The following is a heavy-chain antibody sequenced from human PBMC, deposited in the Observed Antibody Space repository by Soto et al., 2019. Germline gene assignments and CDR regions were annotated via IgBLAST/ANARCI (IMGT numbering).Heavy chain of an antibody. CDR1: GFTFNNYG. Sequence: PGGSLRLSCAASGFTFNNYGVGWVRQAPGKGLEWVSTISASGGNIYYADSVKGRFTISRDTSKNTLFLQTNSLRADDTAVYYCAKDQASGQGSFDSWGQGTLVTVSS. J-gene: IGHJ4*02. V-gene: IGHV3-23*01. CDR2: ISASGGNI. CDR3: AKDQASGQGSFDS.